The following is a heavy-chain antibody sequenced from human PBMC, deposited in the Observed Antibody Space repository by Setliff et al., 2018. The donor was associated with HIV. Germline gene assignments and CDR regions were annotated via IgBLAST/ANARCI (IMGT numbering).Heavy chain of an antibody. J-gene: IGHJ6*03. CDR1: GYSISIGYY. CDR2: IFYTGST. D-gene: IGHD2-2*01. CDR3: VRGYCSSTTCYDDYYYMDV. Sequence: SETLSLTCAVSGYSISIGYYWGWIRQPPGKGLEWIGNIFYTGSTNYNPSLKSRVTTSVDTSKNQLFLKLSSVTAADTAVYYCVRGYCSSTTCYDDYYYMDVWGKGSTVTVSS. V-gene: IGHV4-38-2*01.